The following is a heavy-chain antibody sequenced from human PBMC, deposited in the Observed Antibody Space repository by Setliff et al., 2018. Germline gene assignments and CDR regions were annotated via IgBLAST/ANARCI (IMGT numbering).Heavy chain of an antibody. V-gene: IGHV3-74*01. CDR3: ACLDWGEKFFKVDA. CDR1: GFTFSNYW. D-gene: IGHD7-27*01. CDR2: INGVGTIT. Sequence: GGSLRLSCAASGFTFSNYWMYWVRQVPGKGLVWVSRINGVGTITHYADSVKGRFTISRDNDKKTLYLQMNSLRGEDTAVYFCACLDWGEKFFKVDAWGKGTTVTV. J-gene: IGHJ6*03.